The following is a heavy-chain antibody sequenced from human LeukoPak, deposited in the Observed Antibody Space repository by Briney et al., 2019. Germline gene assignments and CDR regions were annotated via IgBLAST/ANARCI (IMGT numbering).Heavy chain of an antibody. CDR3: AKGAPSSSSIFDF. CDR2: ISSSSSYI. CDR1: GFTFSSYS. Sequence: PGGSLRLSCAASGFTFSSYSMNWVRQAPGKGLEWVSSISSSSSYIYYADSVRGRFTISRDNAKNSLYLQMNSLRAEDTAVYYCAKGAPSSSSIFDFWGPGTLVTVSS. D-gene: IGHD6-6*01. V-gene: IGHV3-21*01. J-gene: IGHJ4*02.